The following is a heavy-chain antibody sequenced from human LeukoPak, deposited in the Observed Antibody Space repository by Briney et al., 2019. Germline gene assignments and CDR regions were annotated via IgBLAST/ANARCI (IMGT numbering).Heavy chain of an antibody. CDR1: GGTFSSYA. Sequence: SVKVSCTASGGTFSSYAVGWVRQAPGQGLKWMGRIISILGIANYAQKFQGRVTITADKSTSTAYMELSSLRSEDTAVYYCARAGISIAAAGRNYFDYWGQGTLVTVSS. CDR3: ARAGISIAAAGRNYFDY. CDR2: IISILGIA. J-gene: IGHJ4*02. D-gene: IGHD6-13*01. V-gene: IGHV1-69*04.